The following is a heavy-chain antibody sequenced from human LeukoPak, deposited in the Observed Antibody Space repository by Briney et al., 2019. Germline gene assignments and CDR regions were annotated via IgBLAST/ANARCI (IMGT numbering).Heavy chain of an antibody. CDR1: GFTFDDYA. J-gene: IGHJ3*02. V-gene: IGHV3-9*03. Sequence: GGSLRLSCVGSGFTFDDYAMHWVRQAPGKGLEWVSGISWNSGRRGYADSVEGRFTISRDNAKTSLYLQMNSLRAEDMALYYCAKDVSAVPNAFDIWGQGTMVTVSS. CDR2: ISWNSGRR. CDR3: AKDVSAVPNAFDI. D-gene: IGHD6-13*01.